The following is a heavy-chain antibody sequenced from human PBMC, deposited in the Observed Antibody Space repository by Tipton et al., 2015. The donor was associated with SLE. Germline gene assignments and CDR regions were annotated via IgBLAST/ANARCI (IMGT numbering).Heavy chain of an antibody. D-gene: IGHD1-26*01. J-gene: IGHJ4*02. Sequence: LRLSCAASGFTVSSNYMSWVRQAPGKGLEWIGRIYTSGSTNYNPSLKSRVTISVDTSKNQFSLKLSSVTAADTAVYYCARTRVGATVDYWGQGTLVTVSS. CDR2: IYTSGST. CDR3: ARTRVGATVDY. V-gene: IGHV4-4*08. CDR1: GFTVSSNY.